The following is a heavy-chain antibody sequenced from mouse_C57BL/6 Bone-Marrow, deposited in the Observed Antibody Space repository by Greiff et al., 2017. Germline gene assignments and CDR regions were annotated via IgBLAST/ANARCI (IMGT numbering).Heavy chain of an antibody. J-gene: IGHJ2*01. CDR3: ERQQLTGGYFDY. CDR1: GFTFSDYG. CDR2: ISNLAYSI. D-gene: IGHD4-1*01. Sequence: EVKLMESGGGLVQPGGSLKLSCAASGFTFSDYGMAWVRQAPRKGPEWVAFISNLAYSIYYADTVTGRFTISRENAKNTLYLEMSSLRSEDQAMYDGERQQLTGGYFDYWGQGTTLTVSS. V-gene: IGHV5-15*01.